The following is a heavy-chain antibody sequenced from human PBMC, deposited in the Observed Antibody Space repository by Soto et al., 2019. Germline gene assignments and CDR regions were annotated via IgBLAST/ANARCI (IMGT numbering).Heavy chain of an antibody. D-gene: IGHD6-13*01. CDR3: ARDRRIAAADPDYYCYGMDV. J-gene: IGHJ6*02. Sequence: QVQLVQSGAEVKKPGASVKVSCKASGYTFTSYGISWVRQAPGQGLEWMGWISACNGNTNYAQKLQGRVTMTTDTSTSTAYMELRSLRSDDTAVYYCARDRRIAAADPDYYCYGMDVWGQGTTVTVSS. V-gene: IGHV1-18*01. CDR2: ISACNGNT. CDR1: GYTFTSYG.